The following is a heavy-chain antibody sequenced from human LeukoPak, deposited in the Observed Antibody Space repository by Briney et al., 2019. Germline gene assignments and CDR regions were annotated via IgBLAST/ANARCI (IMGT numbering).Heavy chain of an antibody. D-gene: IGHD3-10*01. CDR1: GGSFSGYY. V-gene: IGHV4-34*01. CDR2: INHSGST. CDR3: AKAGHGSGSYYNAYYFDY. J-gene: IGHJ4*02. Sequence: SETLSLTCAVYGGSFSGYYWSWIRQPPGKGLEWIGEINHSGSTNYNPSPKSRVTISVDTSKNQFSLKLSSVTAADTAVYYCAKAGHGSGSYYNAYYFDYWGQGTLVTVSS.